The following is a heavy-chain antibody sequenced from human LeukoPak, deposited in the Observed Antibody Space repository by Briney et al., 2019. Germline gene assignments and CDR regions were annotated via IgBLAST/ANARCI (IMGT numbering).Heavy chain of an antibody. Sequence: QAGGSLRLSCAASAFTFSSYAMSWVRQAPGKGLEWVSAIIGTGDRTYYADSVKGRFTISRDNSKNTLYLQMNSLRAEDAAVYYCAKGAYSSSWDAFDIWGQGTMVTVSS. D-gene: IGHD6-13*01. J-gene: IGHJ3*02. V-gene: IGHV3-23*01. CDR3: AKGAYSSSWDAFDI. CDR2: IIGTGDRT. CDR1: AFTFSSYA.